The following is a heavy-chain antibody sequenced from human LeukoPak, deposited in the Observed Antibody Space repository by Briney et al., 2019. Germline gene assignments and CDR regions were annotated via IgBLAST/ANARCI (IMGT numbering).Heavy chain of an antibody. D-gene: IGHD6-6*01. CDR1: GYTFTGYY. J-gene: IGHJ5*02. Sequence: ASVKVSCKASGYTFTGYYMHWVRQAPGQGLEWMGWINPNSGGTNYAQKFQGRVTMTRDTSISTAYMELCRLRSDDTAVYYCARAWGIAARPDWFDPWGQGTLVTVSS. CDR2: INPNSGGT. V-gene: IGHV1-2*02. CDR3: ARAWGIAARPDWFDP.